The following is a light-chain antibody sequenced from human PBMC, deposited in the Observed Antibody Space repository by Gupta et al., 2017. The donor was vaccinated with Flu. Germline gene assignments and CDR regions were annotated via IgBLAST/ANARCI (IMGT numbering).Light chain of an antibody. CDR2: VQSDGSH. J-gene: IGLJ3*02. V-gene: IGLV4-69*01. Sequence: QLVLTHSPYASASLGASVTITCTLSSGHVIYPSAWHQQQPEKGPRYVMKVQSDGSHNKGDGSPGRFSGSRSGADGDLIISSLQPEDEADYFWQAWYTDIRVFGGGTKLTVL. CDR1: SGHVIYP. CDR3: QAWYTDIRV.